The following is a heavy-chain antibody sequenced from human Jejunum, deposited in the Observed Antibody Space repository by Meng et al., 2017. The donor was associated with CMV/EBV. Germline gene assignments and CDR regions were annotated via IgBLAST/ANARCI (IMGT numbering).Heavy chain of an antibody. CDR3: AKVPGRDLLRTPYYFDD. V-gene: IGHV3-23*01. D-gene: IGHD1-26*01. Sequence: TFSSFGMSWVRQAPGKGLEWVSGISGSGGATYHADSVEGRFTISRDTSKNTLYLQMNSLRAEDTAVYYCAKVPGRDLLRTPYYFDDWGQGQLVTVSS. CDR2: ISGSGGAT. J-gene: IGHJ4*02. CDR1: TFSSFG.